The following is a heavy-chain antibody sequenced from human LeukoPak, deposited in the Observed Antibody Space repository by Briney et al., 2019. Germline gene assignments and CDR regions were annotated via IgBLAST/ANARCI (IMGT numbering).Heavy chain of an antibody. Sequence: PSETLSLTCAVYGGSFSGYYWSWIRQPPGKGLEWIGEINHSGSTNYNPSLKSRVTISVDTSKNQFSLKLSSVTAADTAVYYCARELQFLPDIWGQGTMVTVSS. CDR3: ARELQFLPDI. V-gene: IGHV4-34*01. CDR1: GGSFSGYY. CDR2: INHSGST. D-gene: IGHD3-3*01. J-gene: IGHJ3*02.